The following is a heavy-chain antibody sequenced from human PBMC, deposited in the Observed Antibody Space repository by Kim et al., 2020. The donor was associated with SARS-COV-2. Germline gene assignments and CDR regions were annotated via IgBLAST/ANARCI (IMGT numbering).Heavy chain of an antibody. J-gene: IGHJ6*01. D-gene: IGHD1-1*01. V-gene: IGHV4-39*01. CDR3: TYPQLETLSYFYG. CDR1: GDSISSCSYF. CDR2: VSYGGSGNT. Sequence: SETLSLTCTVSGDSISSCSYFWGWIRQPPGQGLEWIGNVSYGGSGNTNYNPSLKSRVTISVGSSMRELFLNLTAVTVADSSAYFCTYPQLETLSYFYG.